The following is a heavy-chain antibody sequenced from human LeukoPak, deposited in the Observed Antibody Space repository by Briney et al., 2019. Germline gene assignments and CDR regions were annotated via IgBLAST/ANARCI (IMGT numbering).Heavy chain of an antibody. CDR3: ARVHCSGGSCYGDY. CDR2: ISAYNGNT. V-gene: IGHV1-18*01. CDR1: GYTFTSYG. D-gene: IGHD2-15*01. J-gene: IGHJ4*02. Sequence: ASVTASCKASGYTFTSYGISWVRQAPGQGLEWMGWISAYNGNTNYAQKLQGRVTMTTDTSTSTAYMELRSLRSDDTAVYYCARVHCSGGSCYGDYWGQGTLVTVSS.